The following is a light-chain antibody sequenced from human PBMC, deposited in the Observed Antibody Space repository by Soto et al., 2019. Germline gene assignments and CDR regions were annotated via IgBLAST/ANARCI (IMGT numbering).Light chain of an antibody. J-gene: IGLJ1*01. Sequence: QSVLNQPASVSGPPEQSITISCTGTSSDVGAYNYVSWYQHHPGKATRLVIYDVTNRPSGISDRFSGSKSGNTASLNISGLLAEDEADYYCASYTTITTYVFGTGTKVTVL. V-gene: IGLV2-14*01. CDR3: ASYTTITTYV. CDR2: DVT. CDR1: SSDVGAYNY.